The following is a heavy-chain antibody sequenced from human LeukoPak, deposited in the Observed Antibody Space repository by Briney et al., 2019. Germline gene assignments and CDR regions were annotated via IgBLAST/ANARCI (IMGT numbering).Heavy chain of an antibody. CDR1: GFTFRRYS. J-gene: IGHJ4*02. CDR2: ISSSSSTI. V-gene: IGHV3-48*04. CDR3: LGGTGWIFDY. D-gene: IGHD6-19*01. Sequence: GGSLRLSCADSGFTFRRYSMNWARQAPGKGLEWVSYISSSSSTIYYADSVKGRFTISRDNTKNSLYLQMNSLRAEDTAVYYCLGGTGWIFDYWGQGTLVTVSS.